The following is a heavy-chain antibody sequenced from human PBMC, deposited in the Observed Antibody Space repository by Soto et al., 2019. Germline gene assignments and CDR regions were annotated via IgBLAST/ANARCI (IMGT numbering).Heavy chain of an antibody. V-gene: IGHV1-69*13. CDR2: IIPIFGTA. J-gene: IGHJ6*02. CDR1: GGTFSSYA. D-gene: IGHD6-6*01. Sequence: VKVSCKASGGTFSSYAISWVRQAPGQGLEWMGGIIPIFGTADYAQKFQGRVTITADESTSTAYMELSSLRSEDTAVYYCARGSRYSSSPYYYGMDVWGQGTTVTVSS. CDR3: ARGSRYSSSPYYYGMDV.